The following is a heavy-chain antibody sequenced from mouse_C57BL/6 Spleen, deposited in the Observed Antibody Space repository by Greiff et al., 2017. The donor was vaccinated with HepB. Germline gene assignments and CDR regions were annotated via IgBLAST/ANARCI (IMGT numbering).Heavy chain of an antibody. CDR3: ARAPGSSYEGFAY. J-gene: IGHJ3*01. Sequence: QVQLQQSGPELVKPGASVKISCKASGYAFSSSWMNWVKQRPGKGLEWIGRIYPGDGDTNYNGKFKGKATLTADKSSSTAYMQLSSLTSEDSAVYFCARAPGSSYEGFAYWGQGTLVTVSA. V-gene: IGHV1-82*01. CDR1: GYAFSSSW. D-gene: IGHD1-1*01. CDR2: IYPGDGDT.